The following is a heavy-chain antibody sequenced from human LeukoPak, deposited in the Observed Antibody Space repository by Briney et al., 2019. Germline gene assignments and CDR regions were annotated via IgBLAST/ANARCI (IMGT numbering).Heavy chain of an antibody. J-gene: IGHJ5*02. CDR3: ARDRHTNWFDP. Sequence: GSLRLSCAASGFTFSNYAMSWVRQAPGKGLEWVSAISGSDGSTNYADSVKGRFTISRDNAKNSLYLQMNSLRAEDTAVYYCARDRHTNWFDPWGQGTLVTVSS. D-gene: IGHD6-6*01. CDR2: ISGSDGST. V-gene: IGHV3-23*01. CDR1: GFTFSNYA.